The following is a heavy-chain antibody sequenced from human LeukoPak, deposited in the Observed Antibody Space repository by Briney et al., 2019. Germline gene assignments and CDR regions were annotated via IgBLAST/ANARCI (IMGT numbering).Heavy chain of an antibody. CDR3: ARDLEGWDYSPGNWFDP. D-gene: IGHD4-11*01. J-gene: IGHJ5*02. CDR1: GGTFSSYA. V-gene: IGHV1-69*05. CDR2: IIPIFGTA. Sequence: APVKVSCKASGGTFSSYAISWVRQAPGQGLEWMGRIIPIFGTANYAQKFRGRVTITTDESTSTAYMELSSLRSEDTAVYYCARDLEGWDYSPGNWFDPWGQGTLVTVSS.